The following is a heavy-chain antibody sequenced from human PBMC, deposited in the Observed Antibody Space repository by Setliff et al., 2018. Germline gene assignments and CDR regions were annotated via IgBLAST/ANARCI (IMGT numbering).Heavy chain of an antibody. CDR3: LRIRLVPHGHS. CDR1: GGSISSGSHY. V-gene: IGHV4-61*09. D-gene: IGHD2-15*01. CDR2: IDPSGDT. Sequence: ASETLSLTCTVSGGSISSGSHYWTWIRQPTGKRLEWIGHIDPSGDTNYSPSLKSRVTISRDTSKNQLSLELTSVTAADTAVYYCLRIRLVPHGHSWGQGTLVTVSS. J-gene: IGHJ4*02.